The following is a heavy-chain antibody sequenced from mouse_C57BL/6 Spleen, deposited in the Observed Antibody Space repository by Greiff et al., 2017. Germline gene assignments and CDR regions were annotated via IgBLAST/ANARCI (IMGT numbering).Heavy chain of an antibody. CDR2: IDPSDSYT. J-gene: IGHJ2*01. CDR1: GYTFTSYW. CDR3: ARANPLDY. Sequence: QVQLQQSGAELVMPGASVKLSCKASGYTFTSYWMHWVKLRPGQGLEWIGEIDPSDSYTNYNQKFKGKSTLTVDKSSSTAYMQLSSLTSEDSAVYYCARANPLDYWGQGTTLTVSS. D-gene: IGHD4-1*01. V-gene: IGHV1-69*01.